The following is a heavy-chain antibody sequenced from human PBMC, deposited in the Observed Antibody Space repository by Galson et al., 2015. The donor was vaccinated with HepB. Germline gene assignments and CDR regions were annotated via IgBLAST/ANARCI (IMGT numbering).Heavy chain of an antibody. Sequence: SVKVSCKASGYTFINYGISWVRQAPGQGLEWMGWIIPILGITNYAQKFQGRVTITADKSTRTAYMELSSLRSEDTAVYYCARDGDFDTSKHDYWGQGTLVTVSS. CDR2: IIPILGIT. CDR1: GYTFINYG. J-gene: IGHJ4*02. CDR3: ARDGDFDTSKHDY. V-gene: IGHV1-69*10. D-gene: IGHD3-22*01.